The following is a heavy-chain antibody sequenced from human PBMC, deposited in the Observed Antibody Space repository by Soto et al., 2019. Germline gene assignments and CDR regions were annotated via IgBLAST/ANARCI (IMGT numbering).Heavy chain of an antibody. V-gene: IGHV1-58*01. CDR3: AVTDLPFRPLTEPTENGMDV. J-gene: IGHJ6*02. Sequence: ELVQSGPEAREPGTSVEVSCRASGFSFGDSAVQWVRQGRGQRLEWIGWIVVVNGNTNYAPRFEGRVTLTRDASTSTSHMELTSLSSDDTAVYFCAVTDLPFRPLTEPTENGMDVWAQGTTVTVSS. CDR1: GFSFGDSA. CDR2: IVVVNGNT. D-gene: IGHD2-8*01.